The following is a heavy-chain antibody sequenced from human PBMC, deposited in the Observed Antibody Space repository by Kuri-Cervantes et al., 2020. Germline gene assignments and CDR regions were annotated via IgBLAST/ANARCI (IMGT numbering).Heavy chain of an antibody. D-gene: IGHD5-12*01. CDR3: ARLGYERWGPAGYFDY. J-gene: IGHJ4*02. CDR1: GFTFSSYA. Sequence: GESLKISCAASGFTFSSYAMHWVHQAPGKGLEWVAVISYDGSNKYYADSVKGRFTISRDNSKNTLYLQMNSLRSDDTAVYYCARLGYERWGPAGYFDYWGQGTLVTVSS. CDR2: ISYDGSNK. V-gene: IGHV3-30*01.